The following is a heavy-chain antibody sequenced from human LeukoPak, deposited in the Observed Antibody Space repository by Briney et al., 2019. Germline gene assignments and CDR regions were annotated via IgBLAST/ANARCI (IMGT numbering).Heavy chain of an antibody. V-gene: IGHV4-61*02. CDR2: IFTSGST. CDR1: GGSISSGSYY. J-gene: IGHJ4*02. D-gene: IGHD6-6*01. CDR3: ARDWSYSSSSSVAVSI. Sequence: SQTLPLTCTVSGGSISSGSYYWSWIRQPAGKGLEWIGRIFTSGSTNYNPSLKSRVTMSVDTSKNQSSLNLSSVTAADTAVYYCARDWSYSSSSSVAVSIWGQGTLVTVSS.